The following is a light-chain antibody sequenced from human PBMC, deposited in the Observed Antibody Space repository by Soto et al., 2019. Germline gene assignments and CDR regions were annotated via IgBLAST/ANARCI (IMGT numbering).Light chain of an antibody. CDR3: QQYNNWPPLT. V-gene: IGKV3-15*01. J-gene: IGKJ4*01. CDR2: GAS. CDR1: QPVSSN. Sequence: ETVMTQSPATLSVSPGERATLSCRASQPVSSNLAWYQQKPGQAPRLLIYGASTRATGIPARFSGSGSGTEFTLTISSLQSEDFAVYYCQQYNNWPPLTFGGGTKVEIK.